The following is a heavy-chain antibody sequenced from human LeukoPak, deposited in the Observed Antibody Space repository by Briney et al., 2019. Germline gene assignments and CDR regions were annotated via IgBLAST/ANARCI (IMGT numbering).Heavy chain of an antibody. D-gene: IGHD3-22*01. CDR3: AKGLEDRYDSSGYYSNWFAP. J-gene: IGHJ5*02. V-gene: IGHV3-74*01. CDR1: GFTFNNYC. CDR2: IKSDGSVS. Sequence: PGGSLRLSCAASGFTFNNYCMHWVRQVPGKGLVWVSRIKSDGSVSINGDSVKGRFTISRDNSKNTLSLQMNTLRADDTAIYYCAKGLEDRYDSSGYYSNWFAPWGQGTLVTVSS.